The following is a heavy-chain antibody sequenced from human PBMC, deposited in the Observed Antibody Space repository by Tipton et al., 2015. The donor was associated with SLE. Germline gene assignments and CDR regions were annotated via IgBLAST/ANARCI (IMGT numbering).Heavy chain of an antibody. CDR2: IYYSGST. CDR3: ARSPPRYKDPGWFDP. CDR1: GGSVSSGSYY. D-gene: IGHD1-1*01. J-gene: IGHJ5*02. Sequence: GSLRLSCTVSGGSVSSGSYYWSWIRQPPGKGLEWIGCIYYSGSTNYNPSLKSRVTISVDTSKNQFSLKLSSVTAADTAVYYCARSPPRYKDPGWFDPWGQGTLVTVSS. V-gene: IGHV4-61*01.